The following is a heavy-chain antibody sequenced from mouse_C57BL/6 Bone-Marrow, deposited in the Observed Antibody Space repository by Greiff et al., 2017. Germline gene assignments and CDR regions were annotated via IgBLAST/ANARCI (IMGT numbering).Heavy chain of an antibody. CDR3: AVLSLGHITTVVDWYFDV. CDR1: GFSLTSYA. Sequence: VMLVESGPGLVAPSQSLSITCTVSGFSLTSYAISWVRQPPGKGLAWLGVIWTGGGPNYNSALKSRLSISQDTSKSQVFLNMDSLQSDNTARYDCAVLSLGHITTVVDWYFDVWGTGTTVTVSS. D-gene: IGHD1-1*01. CDR2: IWTGGGP. V-gene: IGHV2-9-1*01. J-gene: IGHJ1*03.